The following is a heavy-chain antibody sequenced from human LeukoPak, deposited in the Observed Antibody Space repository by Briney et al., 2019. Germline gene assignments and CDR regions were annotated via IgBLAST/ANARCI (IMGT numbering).Heavy chain of an antibody. J-gene: IGHJ4*02. V-gene: IGHV4-59*01. Sequence: SETLSLTCTVSGGSISSFYWSWIRQPPGKALEWIGYFYYSGSTNYNPSLKSRVTISVDTSKNQFSLRLSSVTAADTAVYYCARWRSGFDSWGQGTLVTVSS. CDR1: GGSISSFY. CDR2: FYYSGST. CDR3: ARWRSGFDS.